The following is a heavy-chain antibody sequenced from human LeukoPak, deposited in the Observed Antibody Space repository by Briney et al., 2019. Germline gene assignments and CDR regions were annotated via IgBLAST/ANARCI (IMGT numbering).Heavy chain of an antibody. J-gene: IGHJ4*02. CDR1: GFTFDDYA. Sequence: GGSLRLSRAASGFTFDDYAMHWVRQAPGKGLEWVSGISWNSGSIGYADSVKGRFTISRDNAKNSLYLQMNSLRAEDTALYYCAKDTDSSGYYPFDYWGQGTLVTVSS. D-gene: IGHD3-22*01. CDR3: AKDTDSSGYYPFDY. CDR2: ISWNSGSI. V-gene: IGHV3-9*01.